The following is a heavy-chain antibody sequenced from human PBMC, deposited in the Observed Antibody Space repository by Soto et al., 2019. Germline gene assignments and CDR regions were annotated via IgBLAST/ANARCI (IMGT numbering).Heavy chain of an antibody. V-gene: IGHV4-34*01. CDR3: AVKEYSSSSRWFDP. CDR2: INHSGST. J-gene: IGHJ5*02. D-gene: IGHD6-13*01. CDR1: GGSFSGYY. Sequence: PSETLSLTCAVYGGSFSGYYWTWIRQPPGTGLEWIGEINHSGSTNYNPSLKSRVTISVDTSKNQFSLKLTSVTAADTAVYYCAVKEYSSSSRWFDPWGQGTLVTVSS.